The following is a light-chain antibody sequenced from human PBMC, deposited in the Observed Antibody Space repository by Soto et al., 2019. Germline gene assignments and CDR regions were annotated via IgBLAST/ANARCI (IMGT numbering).Light chain of an antibody. CDR3: QQLNSYPWT. CDR1: QGISSY. Sequence: IPLTQSPSSLSASVGDRVTITCRASQGISSYLAWYQQKPGKAPKLLIYAASTLQSGVPSRFSGSGSGTDFTLTISSLQPEDVATYYCQQLNSYPWTFGQGTKVEIK. CDR2: AAS. J-gene: IGKJ1*01. V-gene: IGKV1-9*01.